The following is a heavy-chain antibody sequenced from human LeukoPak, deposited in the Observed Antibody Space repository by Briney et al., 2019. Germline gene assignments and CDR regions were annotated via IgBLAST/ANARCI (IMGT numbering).Heavy chain of an antibody. CDR1: GGSISNYY. CDR3: ARGPSSIQYFQH. D-gene: IGHD6-13*01. V-gene: IGHV4-59*12. CDR2: IYYSGNT. J-gene: IGHJ1*01. Sequence: SETLSLTCTVSGGSISNYYWSWIRQPPGKGLEWIGYIYYSGNTNYNPSLKSRVTISVDTSKNQFSLKLSSVTAADTAVYYCARGPSSIQYFQHWGQGTLVTVSS.